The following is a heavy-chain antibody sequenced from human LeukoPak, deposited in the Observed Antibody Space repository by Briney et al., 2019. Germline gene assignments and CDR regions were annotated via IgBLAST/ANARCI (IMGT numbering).Heavy chain of an antibody. CDR2: ISSNGGSK. Sequence: GRPLRLSSAASGFTFSSYAMHWVRHPPGKGLEYVSAISSNGGSKYYAKSVKGRFTISRDNSKNTLYLQMGSLRAEDMAVYYCAKGNSISYYYYDMDVWGKGTTVTISS. J-gene: IGHJ6*03. V-gene: IGHV3-64*01. CDR1: GFTFSSYA. CDR3: AKGNSISYYYYDMDV. D-gene: IGHD6-13*01.